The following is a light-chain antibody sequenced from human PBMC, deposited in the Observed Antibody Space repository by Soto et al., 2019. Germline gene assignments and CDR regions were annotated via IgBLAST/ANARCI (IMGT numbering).Light chain of an antibody. CDR1: SSDVGGYNF. V-gene: IGLV2-8*01. J-gene: IGLJ2*01. Sequence: QSALTQPPSASGSPGQSVTISCTGTSSDVGGYNFVSWYQQHPGNAPKLMIYEVSKRPSGVPDRFSGSKSGNTASLTVSGLQAEDEADYYCSSYAGGNNLVFGGGTQLTVL. CDR3: SSYAGGNNLV. CDR2: EVS.